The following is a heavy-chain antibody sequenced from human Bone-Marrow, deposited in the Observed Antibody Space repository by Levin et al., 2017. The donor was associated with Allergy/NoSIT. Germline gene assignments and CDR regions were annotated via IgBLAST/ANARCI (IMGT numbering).Heavy chain of an antibody. V-gene: IGHV3-53*01. CDR2: IYSGGRT. D-gene: IGHD3-16*01. Sequence: PGGSLRLSCAASGFTVSNNYMSWVRQAPGKGLEGVSVIYSGGRTNYADSVKGRFTISRDNSKNTLYLQMNSLRAEDTAVYYCATSPSLGHWGQGTLVTVSS. CDR1: GFTVSNNY. J-gene: IGHJ4*02. CDR3: ATSPSLGH.